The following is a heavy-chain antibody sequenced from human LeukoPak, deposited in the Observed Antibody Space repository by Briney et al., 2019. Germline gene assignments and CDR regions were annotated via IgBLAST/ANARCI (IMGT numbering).Heavy chain of an antibody. CDR1: GFTFSDYY. J-gene: IGHJ4*02. D-gene: IGHD1-26*01. V-gene: IGHV3-11*01. CDR2: ISSSGSTI. Sequence: PGGSLGLSCAASGFTFSDYYMSWIRQAPGKGLEWVSYISSSGSTIYYADSVKGRFTISRDNAKNSLYLQMNSLRAEDTAVYYCASLYSGSYYYYFDYWGQGTLVTVSS. CDR3: ASLYSGSYYYYFDY.